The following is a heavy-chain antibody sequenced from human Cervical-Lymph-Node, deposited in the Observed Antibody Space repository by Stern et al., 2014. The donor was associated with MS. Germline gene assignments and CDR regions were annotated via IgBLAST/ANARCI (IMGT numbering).Heavy chain of an antibody. CDR3: ARHIIVRDTTVSPLSESLDF. CDR1: GYSFTNYW. CDR2: IDPGDSYT. D-gene: IGHD1-26*01. J-gene: IGHJ3*01. Sequence: EVQLVESGAELKKPGESLTISCKASGYSFTNYWISWVRQMPGKGLEWMGRIDPGDSYTSYGPSFEGHVTISADESISTAYVQWSSLEASDTAIYYCARHIIVRDTTVSPLSESLDFWGEGTMLTVSS. V-gene: IGHV5-10-1*01.